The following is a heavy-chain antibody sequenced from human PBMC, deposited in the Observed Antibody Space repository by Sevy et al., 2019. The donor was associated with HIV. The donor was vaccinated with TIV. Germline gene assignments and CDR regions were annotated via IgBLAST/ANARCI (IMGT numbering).Heavy chain of an antibody. CDR3: ATGREYYEGNSGYFDY. CDR2: FVPEDGER. CDR1: GYTLTQLS. V-gene: IGHV1-24*01. D-gene: IGHD3-3*01. J-gene: IGHJ4*02. Sequence: ASVRVSCELSGYTLTQLSMHWVRQAPGKGLEWLGSFVPEDGERIYEQKFQGRFTMTEETSTDTAYMELSSLRYEDTAIYYCATGREYYEGNSGYFDYWGQGTLVTVSS.